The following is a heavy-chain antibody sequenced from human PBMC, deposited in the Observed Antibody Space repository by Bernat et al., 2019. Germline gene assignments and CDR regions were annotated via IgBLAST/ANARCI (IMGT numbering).Heavy chain of an antibody. D-gene: IGHD6-13*01. Sequence: EVQLVESGGGLVQPGRSLRLSCTASGFTFGDYAMSWVRQAPGKGLEWVGFIRSKAYGGTTEHAASVKGRFTISRDDSKSIAYLQMNSLKTEDTAVYYCTRDEVAAAGRNYYYYYMDVWGKGTTVTVSS. CDR1: GFTFGDYA. CDR3: TRDEVAAAGRNYYYYYMDV. J-gene: IGHJ6*03. V-gene: IGHV3-49*04. CDR2: IRSKAYGGTT.